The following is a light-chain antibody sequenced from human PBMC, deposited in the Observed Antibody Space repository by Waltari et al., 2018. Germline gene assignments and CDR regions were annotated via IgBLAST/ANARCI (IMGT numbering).Light chain of an antibody. CDR3: QQYRNLWT. V-gene: IGKV1-5*03. Sequence: DIQMTQSPSTLSASVGDRVTITCRASQSLSNWLAWYQQKPGKAPKVLIYKESTLESGVPSRFSGSASGTEFTLTISSLQPDDFATYYCQQYRNLWTFGQGTKVEIK. J-gene: IGKJ1*01. CDR2: KES. CDR1: QSLSNW.